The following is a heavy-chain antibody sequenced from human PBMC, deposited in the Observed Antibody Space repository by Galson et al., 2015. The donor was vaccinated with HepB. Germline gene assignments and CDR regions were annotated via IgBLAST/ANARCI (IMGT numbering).Heavy chain of an antibody. CDR2: ITIDGDGT. Sequence: SLRLSCAASGFTFSSLALGWVRQAPGEGLEWVSLITIDGDGTFYADSVKGRFTISRDNSKNTVDLQMSSLRVEDTALYYCAKWAPYGAREGGFDCWGQGTLVTVSS. CDR3: AKWAPYGAREGGFDC. CDR1: GFTFSSLA. J-gene: IGHJ4*02. D-gene: IGHD4/OR15-4a*01. V-gene: IGHV3-23*01.